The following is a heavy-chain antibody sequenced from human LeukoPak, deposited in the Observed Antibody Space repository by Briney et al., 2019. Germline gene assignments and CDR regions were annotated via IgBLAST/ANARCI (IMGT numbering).Heavy chain of an antibody. D-gene: IGHD5-24*01. Sequence: GRSLRLSCAASGFTFSSYGMHWVRQAPGKGLEWVAVIWYDGSNKYYADSVKGRFTISRDNSKNTLYLQMNSPRAEDTAVYYCAREMATRLGYFDYWGQGTLVTVSS. V-gene: IGHV3-33*01. CDR1: GFTFSSYG. J-gene: IGHJ4*02. CDR3: AREMATRLGYFDY. CDR2: IWYDGSNK.